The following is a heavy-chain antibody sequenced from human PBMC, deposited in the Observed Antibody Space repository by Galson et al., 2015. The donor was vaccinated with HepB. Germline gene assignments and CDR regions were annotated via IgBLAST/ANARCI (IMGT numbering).Heavy chain of an antibody. CDR2: IIPILGIA. D-gene: IGHD2-2*01. V-gene: IGHV1-69*02. Sequence: SVKVSCKASGGTFSSYTISWVRQAPGQGLEWMGRIIPILGIANYTQKFQGRVTVTADKSTSTAYMELSSLRSEDTAVYYCARSGSSAWQNWYFDLWGRGTLVTVSS. CDR3: ARSGSSAWQNWYFDL. J-gene: IGHJ2*01. CDR1: GGTFSSYT.